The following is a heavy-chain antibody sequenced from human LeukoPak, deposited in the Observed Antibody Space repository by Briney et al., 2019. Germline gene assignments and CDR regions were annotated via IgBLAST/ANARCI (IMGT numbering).Heavy chain of an antibody. J-gene: IGHJ4*02. CDR2: ISYDGSNK. CDR1: GFTFSSYA. Sequence: GSLRLSCAASGFTFSSYAMHRGRQAPGKGLGGVAVISYDGSNKYYADSVKGRFTISRDNSKNKLYLQMNSLRAEDTAVYYCARDDKRQWLVPYYFDYWGQGTLVTVSS. CDR3: ARDDKRQWLVPYYFDY. D-gene: IGHD6-19*01. V-gene: IGHV3-30*04.